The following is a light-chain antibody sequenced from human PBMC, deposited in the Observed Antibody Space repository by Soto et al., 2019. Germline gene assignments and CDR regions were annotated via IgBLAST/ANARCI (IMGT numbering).Light chain of an antibody. V-gene: IGLV2-8*01. CDR1: SRDVGGYNY. CDR3: SSYAGTNREV. J-gene: IGLJ1*01. CDR2: EVS. Sequence: QSVLTQPPSASGSPGQSVTISCTGTSRDVGGYNYVSWYQQHPGKAPKLMIYEVSKRPSGVPDRFSGSKSGNTASLTVAGLQAEDEADYYCSSYAGTNREVFGTGTKLTVL.